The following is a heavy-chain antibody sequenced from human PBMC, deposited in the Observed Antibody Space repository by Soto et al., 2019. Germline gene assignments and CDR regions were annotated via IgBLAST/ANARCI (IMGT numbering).Heavy chain of an antibody. D-gene: IGHD2-2*01. CDR1: GGSISSSNYY. CDR2: IYYSGTT. Sequence: SETLSLTCTVSGGSISSSNYYWSWIRQHPGKGLEWIGYIYYSGTTYYNPSLESRLIISVDTSKNQFSLKLSSVTAADTAVYYCARGGLGYCSSTSCPGRRWFDPWGQGTLVTVSS. V-gene: IGHV4-31*03. CDR3: ARGGLGYCSSTSCPGRRWFDP. J-gene: IGHJ5*02.